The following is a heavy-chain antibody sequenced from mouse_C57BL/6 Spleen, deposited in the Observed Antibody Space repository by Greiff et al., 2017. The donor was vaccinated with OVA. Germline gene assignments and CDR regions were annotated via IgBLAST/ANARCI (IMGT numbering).Heavy chain of an antibody. CDR2: ITPSTGGT. CDR1: GYTFTSYW. J-gene: IGHJ4*01. CDR3: AIYYYGSRESLDAMDY. D-gene: IGHD1-1*01. Sequence: QVQLQQPGTELVKPGASVKLSCKASGYTFTSYWMPWVKQRPGQGLEWIGNITPSTGGTTYNETFKSPATLTVDKSSSTAYMQLSSLTSEDSAVYYCAIYYYGSRESLDAMDYWGQGTSVTVSS. V-gene: IGHV1-53*01.